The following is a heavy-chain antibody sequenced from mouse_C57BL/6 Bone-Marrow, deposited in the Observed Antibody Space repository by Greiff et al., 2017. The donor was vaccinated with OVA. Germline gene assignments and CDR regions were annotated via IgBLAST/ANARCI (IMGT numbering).Heavy chain of an antibody. CDR3: ARIYHGDFRCFDY. CDR1: GFNIKDYY. CDR2: IDPEDGDT. J-gene: IGHJ2*01. D-gene: IGHD2-13*01. V-gene: IGHV14-2*01. Sequence: EVQLQQSGAELVKPGASVKLSCTASGFNIKDYYMHWVKQRPEQGLEWIGWIDPEDGDTKYAPKFQGKATITADTSSNTAYLQLSSLTSEDTAVYLCARIYHGDFRCFDYWGQGTTLTVSS.